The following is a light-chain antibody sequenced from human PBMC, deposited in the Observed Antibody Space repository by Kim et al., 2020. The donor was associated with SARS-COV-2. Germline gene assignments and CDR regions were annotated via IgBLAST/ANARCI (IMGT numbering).Light chain of an antibody. Sequence: GQSGTNSCTGPRSDIGCYNSVSLYQHHPGRAPKLLNYEVSRRPSGVPDRFYCSRSGNTASPTVSGLQAEDEAHYYCSSYTGSNNYVFGGGTRLTVL. CDR3: SSYTGSNNYV. J-gene: IGLJ2*01. CDR2: EVS. V-gene: IGLV2-8*01. CDR1: RSDIGCYNS.